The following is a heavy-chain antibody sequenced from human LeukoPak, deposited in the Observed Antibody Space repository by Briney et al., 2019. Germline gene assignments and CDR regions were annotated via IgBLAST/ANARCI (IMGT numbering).Heavy chain of an antibody. V-gene: IGHV4-34*01. Sequence: PSETLSLTCAVYGGSFSGYYWSWIRRPPGKGLEWIGEINHSGSTNYNPSLKSRVTISVDTSKNQFSLKLSSVTAADTAVYYCARGRRITFGGVIVKGNYFDYWGQGTLVTVSS. CDR1: GGSFSGYY. CDR2: INHSGST. D-gene: IGHD3-16*02. CDR3: ARGRRITFGGVIVKGNYFDY. J-gene: IGHJ4*02.